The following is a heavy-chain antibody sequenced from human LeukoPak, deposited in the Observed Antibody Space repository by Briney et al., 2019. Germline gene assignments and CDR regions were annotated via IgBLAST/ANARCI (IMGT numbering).Heavy chain of an antibody. D-gene: IGHD2-2*01. V-gene: IGHV1-2*02. CDR3: ARVVDCSSTSCPYDYAFDI. CDR2: INPNSGGT. CDR1: GYTFTGYY. Sequence: SVKVSCKASGYTFTGYYMHWVRQAPGQGLEWMGWINPNSGGTNYAQKFQGRVTITTDEPTSTAYMELSSLRSEDTAVYYCARVVDCSSTSCPYDYAFDIWGQGTMVTVSS. J-gene: IGHJ3*02.